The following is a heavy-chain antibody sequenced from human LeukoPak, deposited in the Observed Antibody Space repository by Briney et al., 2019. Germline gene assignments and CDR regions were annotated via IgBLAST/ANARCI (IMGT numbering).Heavy chain of an antibody. Sequence: GRSLRLSCAASGFTFSSYGMHWVRQAPGKGLEWVAVISYDGSNKYYADSVKGRFTISRDNSKNTLYLQMNSLRAEDTAVYYCAKRGPYSSSSAFDYWGQGTLVTVSS. CDR3: AKRGPYSSSSAFDY. CDR2: ISYDGSNK. CDR1: GFTFSSYG. V-gene: IGHV3-30*18. D-gene: IGHD6-6*01. J-gene: IGHJ4*02.